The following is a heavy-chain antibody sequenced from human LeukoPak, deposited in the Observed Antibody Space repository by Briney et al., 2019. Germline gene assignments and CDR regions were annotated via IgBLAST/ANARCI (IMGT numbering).Heavy chain of an antibody. V-gene: IGHV3-66*01. CDR1: GFAVSNNY. Sequence: GGSLRLSCAVSGFAVSNNYMSWVRQSPGKGLEWLSVIYSAGATHYADSVKGRFTISRDNSKNTLYLQMNSLRAEDTAVYYCARVAREAGHDAFDIWGQGTMVTVSS. D-gene: IGHD6-13*01. CDR2: IYSAGAT. J-gene: IGHJ3*02. CDR3: ARVAREAGHDAFDI.